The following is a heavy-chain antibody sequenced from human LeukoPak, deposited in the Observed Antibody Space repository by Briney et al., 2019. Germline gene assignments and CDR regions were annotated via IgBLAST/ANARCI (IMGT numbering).Heavy chain of an antibody. J-gene: IGHJ4*02. CDR1: GFTFSSYA. CDR2: ISGGGGST. D-gene: IGHD3-22*01. Sequence: PGGSLRLSCAASGFTFSSYAMSWVRQAPGKGLEWVSAISGGGGSTYYADSVKGRFTISRDNSKNTLYLQMNSLRAEDTALYYCANPAPTYYYDSSGYYPAAFDYWGQGTLVTVSS. CDR3: ANPAPTYYYDSSGYYPAAFDY. V-gene: IGHV3-23*01.